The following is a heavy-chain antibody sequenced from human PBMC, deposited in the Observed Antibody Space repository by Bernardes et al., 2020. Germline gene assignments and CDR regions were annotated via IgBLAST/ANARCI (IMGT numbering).Heavy chain of an antibody. D-gene: IGHD5-12*01. V-gene: IGHV3-23*01. CDR1: GFTFSSYA. CDR3: AKNVGGEYTPLDY. Sequence: GGSLRLSCAASGFTFSSYAMNWVRQAPGKGLEWVSVISCSGSNTYYTGSVKGRFTISRDNSKNTLYLQMNSLRPEDTAVYYCAKNVGGEYTPLDYWGQGTLVTVSS. CDR2: ISCSGSNT. J-gene: IGHJ4*02.